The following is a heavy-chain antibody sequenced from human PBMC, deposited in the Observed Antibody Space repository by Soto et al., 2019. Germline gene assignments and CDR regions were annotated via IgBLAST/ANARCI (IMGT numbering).Heavy chain of an antibody. D-gene: IGHD3-3*01. CDR2: IYYSGST. CDR1: GGSISSSSYY. CDR3: ARLLLRFLEWFPENWFDP. Sequence: SETLSLTCTVSGGSISSSSYYWGWIRQPPGKGLEWIGSIYYSGSTYYNPSLKSRVTISVDTSKNQFSLKLSSVTAADTAVYYCARLLLRFLEWFPENWFDPWGQGTLVTVSS. V-gene: IGHV4-39*01. J-gene: IGHJ5*02.